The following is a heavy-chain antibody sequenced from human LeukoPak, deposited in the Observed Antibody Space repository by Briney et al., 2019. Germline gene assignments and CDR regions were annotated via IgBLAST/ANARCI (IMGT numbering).Heavy chain of an antibody. CDR2: ISGSGGST. CDR3: AKDTIKFTIPGYFDY. V-gene: IGHV3-23*01. Sequence: GGSLRLACAASGFTFSTYAMSWVRQAPGQGLKWVSAISGSGGSTYYADSAKGRFTISRDNSKNTLYLQMNSLRAEETAVYYCAKDTIKFTIPGYFDYWGQGTLVTVSS. J-gene: IGHJ4*02. D-gene: IGHD3-3*01. CDR1: GFTFSTYA.